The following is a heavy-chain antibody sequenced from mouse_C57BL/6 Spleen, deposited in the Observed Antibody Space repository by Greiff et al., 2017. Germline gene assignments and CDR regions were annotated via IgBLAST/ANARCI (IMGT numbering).Heavy chain of an antibody. J-gene: IGHJ2*01. CDR3: ARSDYYGYFYYFDY. CDR2: INPGSGGT. Sequence: VQLQQSGAELVRPGTSVKVSCKASGYAFTNYLIEWVKQRPGQGLEWIGVINPGSGGTNYNEKFKGKATLTADKSSSTAYMQLSSLTSEDSAVYFCARSDYYGYFYYFDYWGQGTTLTVSS. D-gene: IGHD1-2*01. CDR1: GYAFTNYL. V-gene: IGHV1-54*01.